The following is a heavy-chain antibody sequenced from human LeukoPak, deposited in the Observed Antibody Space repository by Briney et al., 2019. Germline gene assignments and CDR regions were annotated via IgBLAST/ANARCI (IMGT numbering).Heavy chain of an antibody. D-gene: IGHD6-13*01. CDR2: IYDSETT. CDR1: GVSMRNHY. J-gene: IGHJ4*02. Sequence: SETLSLTCTVSGVSMRNHYWSWIRQPPGKRLEWIGYIYDSETTNYNPSLKSRVTMSLDTSKNQFSLKLTSVTAADTALYYCATRPGGSTWHGVFDFWSRGTLVTVSS. CDR3: ATRPGGSTWHGVFDF. V-gene: IGHV4-59*11.